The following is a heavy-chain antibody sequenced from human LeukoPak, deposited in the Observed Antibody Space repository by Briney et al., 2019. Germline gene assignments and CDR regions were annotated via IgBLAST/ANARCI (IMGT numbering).Heavy chain of an antibody. D-gene: IGHD2-2*01. CDR3: ARDSCSSTSCYHTPHYYYGMDV. V-gene: IGHV6-1*01. CDR2: TYYRSKWYN. CDR1: GDSVSSNSAA. Sequence: SPTLSLTCAISGDSVSSNSAAWNWLRQSPSRGLEWLGRTYYRSKWYNDYAVSVKSRITINPDTSKNQFSLQLNSVTPEDTAVYYCARDSCSSTSCYHTPHYYYGMDVWGQGTTVTVSS. J-gene: IGHJ6*02.